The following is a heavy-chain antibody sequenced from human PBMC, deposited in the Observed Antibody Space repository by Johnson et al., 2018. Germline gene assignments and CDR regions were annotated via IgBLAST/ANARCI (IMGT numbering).Heavy chain of an antibody. CDR3: SIFGVLHDAFDI. J-gene: IGHJ3*02. V-gene: IGHV4-34*01. D-gene: IGHD3-3*01. CDR1: GRSFSGYY. CDR2: INHSGSI. Sequence: QVQLQQWGAGLLKPSETLSLTCAVYGRSFSGYYWSWLRQPPGKRLEWIAEINHSGSINYNPSLKSRVTISADTSKNQFSLKLTSVTAADTAVYYCSIFGVLHDAFDIWGQGTMVTVSS.